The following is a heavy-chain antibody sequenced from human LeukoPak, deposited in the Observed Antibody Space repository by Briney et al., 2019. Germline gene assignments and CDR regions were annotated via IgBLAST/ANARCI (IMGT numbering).Heavy chain of an antibody. D-gene: IGHD6-13*01. CDR2: IIPIFGTA. J-gene: IGHJ4*02. CDR3: ARDAYSSSRYLYY. CDR1: GGTFSSYA. Sequence: SVKVSCKASGGTFSSYAISWVRQAPGQGLEWMGGIIPIFGTANYAQKFQGRVTITADESTSTAYMELSSLRSEDTAVHYCARDAYSSSRYLYYWGQGTLVTVSS. V-gene: IGHV1-69*13.